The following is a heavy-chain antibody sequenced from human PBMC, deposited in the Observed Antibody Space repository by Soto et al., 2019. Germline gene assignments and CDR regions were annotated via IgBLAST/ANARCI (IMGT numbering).Heavy chain of an antibody. Sequence: PGGSLRLSCAASGFTFSSYWMSWVRQAPGKGLEWVANIKQDGSEKYYVDSVKGRFTISRDNAKNSLYLQMNSLRAEDTAVYYCARDRPTDYDFWSGLSWFDPWGQGTLVTVSS. D-gene: IGHD3-3*01. J-gene: IGHJ5*02. CDR3: ARDRPTDYDFWSGLSWFDP. CDR1: GFTFSSYW. CDR2: IKQDGSEK. V-gene: IGHV3-7*01.